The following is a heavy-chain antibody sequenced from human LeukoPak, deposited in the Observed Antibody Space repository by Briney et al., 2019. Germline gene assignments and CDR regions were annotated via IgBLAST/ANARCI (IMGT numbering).Heavy chain of an antibody. V-gene: IGHV3-30-3*01. D-gene: IGHD4-17*01. CDR3: ARDGHGVPLDY. Sequence: GGSLRLSCAASGLSFSSYAMHWVRQAPGKGLEWVAVISYDGTEKYYGDSVKGRFTISRDNSKNTLYLQMNSLRAEDTALYYCARDGHGVPLDYWGQGTLVTVSS. J-gene: IGHJ4*02. CDR2: ISYDGTEK. CDR1: GLSFSSYA.